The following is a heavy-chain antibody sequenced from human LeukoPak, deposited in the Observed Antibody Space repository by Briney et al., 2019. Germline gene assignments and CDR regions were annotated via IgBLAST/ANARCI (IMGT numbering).Heavy chain of an antibody. V-gene: IGHV3-73*01. Sequence: GGSLRLSCAASGFTFSDSAIHWVRRASGNGLEWVGRIRSKANNYATSYAASVKGRFTISRDGSKNTAYLQMNSLKTEDTAMYYCSTYGDYFAWGQGTLVTVSS. CDR3: STYGDYFA. CDR2: IRSKANNYAT. CDR1: GFTFSDSA. D-gene: IGHD4-17*01. J-gene: IGHJ5*02.